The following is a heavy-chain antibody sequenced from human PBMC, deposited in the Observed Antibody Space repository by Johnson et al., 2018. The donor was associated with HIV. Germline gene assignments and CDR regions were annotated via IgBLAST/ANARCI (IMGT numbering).Heavy chain of an antibody. CDR1: GFTFSSYA. Sequence: QVQLVESGGGVVQPGRSLRLSCAASGFTFSSYAMHWVRQAPGQGLEWVAVISYDGSNKYYADSVKGRFTISRDNSKNTLYLQMNSLRPEDTAVYYCARDGSVFGVVGFFDIWGQGTMVIVSS. D-gene: IGHD3-3*01. CDR2: ISYDGSNK. J-gene: IGHJ3*02. CDR3: ARDGSVFGVVGFFDI. V-gene: IGHV3-30-3*01.